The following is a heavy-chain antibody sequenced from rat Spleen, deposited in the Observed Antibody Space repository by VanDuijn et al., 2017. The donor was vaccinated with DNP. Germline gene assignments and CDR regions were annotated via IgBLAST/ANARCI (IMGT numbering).Heavy chain of an antibody. CDR3: ARQSYGGYSGPFDY. J-gene: IGHJ2*01. CDR2: ISYEGSRT. D-gene: IGHD1-11*01. V-gene: IGHV5-22*01. CDR1: GFTFSDYA. Sequence: EVQLVESGGGLVQPGRSMKLSCAASGFTFSDYAMAWVRQSLKKGLECVASISYEGSRTYYGDSVKGRFTISRDNAKNTQYLQMDSLRSEDTATYYCARQSYGGYSGPFDYWGQGVMVTVSS.